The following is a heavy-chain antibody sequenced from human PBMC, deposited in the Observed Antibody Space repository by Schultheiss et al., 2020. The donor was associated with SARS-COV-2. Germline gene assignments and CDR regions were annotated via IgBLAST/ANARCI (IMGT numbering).Heavy chain of an antibody. CDR3: ARGHVDIVVVVAATHFDY. D-gene: IGHD2-15*01. CDR1: GYSISSGGYY. CDR2: IYYDGGT. V-gene: IGHV4-31*11. Sequence: LRLSCAVSGYSISSGGYYWSWIRQHPGKGLEWIGYIYYDGGTKYNPSLKSRVTISVDTSKNQFSLKLSSVTAADTAVYYCARGHVDIVVVVAATHFDYWGQGTLVTVSS. J-gene: IGHJ4*02.